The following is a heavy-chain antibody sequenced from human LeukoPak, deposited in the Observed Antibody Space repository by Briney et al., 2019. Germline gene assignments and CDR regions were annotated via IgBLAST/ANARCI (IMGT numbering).Heavy chain of an antibody. V-gene: IGHV4-39*01. CDR2: IYYSGST. J-gene: IGHJ4*02. CDR3: ARQSSGSYLDY. D-gene: IGHD1-26*01. Sequence: PSETLSLTCTVSGGSISSSSYYWGWIRQPPGKGLEWIGSIYYSGSTYYNPSLKSRVTISVDTSKNQFSLKLSSVTAADTAVYYCARQSSGSYLDYWGQGTLVTVSP. CDR1: GGSISSSSYY.